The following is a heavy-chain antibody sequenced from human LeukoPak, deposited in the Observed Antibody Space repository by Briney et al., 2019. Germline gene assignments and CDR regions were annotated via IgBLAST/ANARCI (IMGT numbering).Heavy chain of an antibody. CDR1: GGTFSSYA. V-gene: IGHV1-69*13. CDR2: IIPIFGTA. D-gene: IGHD6-19*01. Sequence: ASVKVSCKASGGTFSSYAISWVRQAPGQGLEWMGGIIPIFGTANYAQKFQGRVTITADESTSTAYMELSSLRSEDTAVYYCAAGEGSGWFYYYYGMDVWGQGTTVTVSS. J-gene: IGHJ6*02. CDR3: AAGEGSGWFYYYYGMDV.